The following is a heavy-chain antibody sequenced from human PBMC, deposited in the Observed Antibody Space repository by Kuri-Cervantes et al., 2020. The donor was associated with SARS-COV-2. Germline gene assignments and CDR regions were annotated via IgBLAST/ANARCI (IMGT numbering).Heavy chain of an antibody. D-gene: IGHD6-6*01. J-gene: IGHJ4*03. CDR3: ARDVGGRSSL. Sequence: GGSLRLSCAASGFTFSSYAMSWVRQAPGKGLEWVSVIYSGGSSTYYADSVKGRFTISRDNSKNTLYLQMNSLRAEDTAVYYCARDVGGRSSLWGQGTLVTVSS. CDR1: GFTFSSYA. V-gene: IGHV3-23*03. CDR2: IYSGGSST.